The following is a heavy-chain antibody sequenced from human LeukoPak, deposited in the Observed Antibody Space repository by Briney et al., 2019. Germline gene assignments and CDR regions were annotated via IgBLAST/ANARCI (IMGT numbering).Heavy chain of an antibody. V-gene: IGHV3-11*01. CDR1: GFAFRDYY. J-gene: IGHJ4*02. D-gene: IGHD6-19*01. CDR3: ARDLAMAGRDLDY. Sequence: GGSLRLSCAASGFAFRDYYMDWVRQAPGKGLEWVAYISNGGAIIYYAESVKGRFTISRDNAKNSLYLQMNSLRAEDTALYYCARDLAMAGRDLDYRGQGTLVTVSS. CDR2: ISNGGAII.